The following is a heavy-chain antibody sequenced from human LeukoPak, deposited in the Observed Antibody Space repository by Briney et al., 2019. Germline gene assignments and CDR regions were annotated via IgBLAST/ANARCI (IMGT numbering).Heavy chain of an antibody. CDR2: LYTSGST. CDR3: ARATPKYSSGWPHFDY. D-gene: IGHD6-19*01. CDR1: GGSISSYY. V-gene: IGHV4-4*07. J-gene: IGHJ4*02. Sequence: SETLSLTCTVSGGSISSYYWSWIRQPAGKGLEWIGRLYTSGSTNYNPSLKSRVTMSVDTSKNQFSLKLSPVTAADTAVYYCARATPKYSSGWPHFDYWGQGTLVTVSS.